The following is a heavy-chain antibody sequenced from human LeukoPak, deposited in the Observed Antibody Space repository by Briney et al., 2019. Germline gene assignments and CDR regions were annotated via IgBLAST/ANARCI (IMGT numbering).Heavy chain of an antibody. D-gene: IGHD3-9*01. Sequence: GGSLRLSCAASGFTFSSYGMHWVRQAPGKGLEWVAFIRYDGSNKYYADPVKGRFTISRDNSKNTLYLQMNSLRAEDTAVYYCANGLDILTGYYMGSDYWGQGTLVTVSS. CDR1: GFTFSSYG. CDR3: ANGLDILTGYYMGSDY. V-gene: IGHV3-30*02. CDR2: IRYDGSNK. J-gene: IGHJ4*02.